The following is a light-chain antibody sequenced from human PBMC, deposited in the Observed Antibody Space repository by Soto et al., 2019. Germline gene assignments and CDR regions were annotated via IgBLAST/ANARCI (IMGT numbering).Light chain of an antibody. CDR2: WAS. CDR1: QSVLYSSNNKNY. Sequence: DIVMTQSPDSLAVSLGERATINCKSSQSVLYSSNNKNYLAWYQQRPVQPTKLLIYWASTRESGVPDRFSGSGSGTDVTLTITSLQAEDVAVYYCQQYESTPPTFGQGTKLEIK. J-gene: IGKJ2*01. V-gene: IGKV4-1*01. CDR3: QQYESTPPT.